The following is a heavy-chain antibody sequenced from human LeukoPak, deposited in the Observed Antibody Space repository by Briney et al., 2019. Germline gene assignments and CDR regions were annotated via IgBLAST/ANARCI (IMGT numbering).Heavy chain of an antibody. V-gene: IGHV4-61*05. CDR2: IYYSGST. CDR3: AGTLGGLVGAFDI. CDR1: GGSISSSSYY. J-gene: IGHJ3*02. Sequence: SETLSLTCTVSGGSISSSSYYWGWIRQPPGKGLEWIGYIYYSGSTNYNPSLKSRVTISVDTSKNQFSLKLSSVTAADTAVYYCAGTLGGLVGAFDIWGQGTMVTVSS. D-gene: IGHD6-19*01.